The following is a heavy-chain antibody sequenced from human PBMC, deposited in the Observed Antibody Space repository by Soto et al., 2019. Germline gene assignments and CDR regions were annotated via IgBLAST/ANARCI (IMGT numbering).Heavy chain of an antibody. CDR3: ARALQQQLVPSAEYYSDY. CDR2: INPNSGGT. V-gene: IGHV1-2*02. J-gene: IGHJ4*02. Sequence: ASVKVSCKASGYTFTGYYMHWVRQAPGQGLEWMGWINPNSGGTNYAQKFQGRVTMTRDTSISTAYMELSRLRSDDTAVYYCARALQQQLVPSAEYYSDYWVQGTLVTVSS. CDR1: GYTFTGYY. D-gene: IGHD6-13*01.